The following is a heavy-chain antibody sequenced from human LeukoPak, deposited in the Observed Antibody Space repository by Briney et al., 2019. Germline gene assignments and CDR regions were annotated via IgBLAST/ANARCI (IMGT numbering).Heavy chain of an antibody. J-gene: IGHJ4*02. Sequence: GGSLRLSCVASGFILSTSEMNWVRQAPGKGLEWVSFIASDGTIYYADSVKGRFTISRDNSKNTLYLQMNSLRAEDTAVYYCARGLRSNNYDSSGYGDFWGQGTLVTVSS. V-gene: IGHV3-48*03. D-gene: IGHD3-22*01. CDR1: GFILSTSE. CDR2: IASDGTI. CDR3: ARGLRSNNYDSSGYGDF.